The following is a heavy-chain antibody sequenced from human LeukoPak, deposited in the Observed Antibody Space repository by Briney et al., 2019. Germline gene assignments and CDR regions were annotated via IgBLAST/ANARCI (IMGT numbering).Heavy chain of an antibody. CDR2: INHSGST. J-gene: IGHJ4*02. CDR1: GGSFSGYY. CDR3: ARGQKTMVRGIPYYFDY. V-gene: IGHV4-34*01. Sequence: PSETLSLTCAVYGGSFSGYYWSWIRQPPGKGLEWIGEINHSGSTNYNPSPKSRVTISVDTSKNQFSLKLSSVTAADTAVYYCARGQKTMVRGIPYYFDYWGQGTLVTVSS. D-gene: IGHD3-10*01.